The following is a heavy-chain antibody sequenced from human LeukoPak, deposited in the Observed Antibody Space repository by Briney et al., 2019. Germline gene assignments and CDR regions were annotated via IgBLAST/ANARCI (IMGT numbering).Heavy chain of an antibody. D-gene: IGHD3-9*01. Sequence: SETLSLTCTVSGGSISSNSYFWGWIRQPPGRGLEWIGSFNYAGSTFTYYNPSLNSRVTISLDESKNQFSLKLSSVTAADTAVYYCARGRYDDILTGSSDYASDYYYGMDVWGQGTTVTVSS. CDR2: FNYAGSTFT. CDR1: GGSISSNSYF. CDR3: ARGRYDDILTGSSDYASDYYYGMDV. J-gene: IGHJ6*02. V-gene: IGHV4-39*07.